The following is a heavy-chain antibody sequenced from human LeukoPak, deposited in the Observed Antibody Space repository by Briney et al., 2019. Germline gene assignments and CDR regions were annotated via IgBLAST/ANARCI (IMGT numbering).Heavy chain of an antibody. CDR2: ISSSGGDT. CDR1: GFTFSSFA. J-gene: IGHJ4*02. CDR3: AKDGLYYDGSAHVYYFDY. V-gene: IGHV3-23*01. D-gene: IGHD3-22*01. Sequence: RTGGSLRLSCAASGFTFSSFAMSWVRQAPGRGLEWVSGISSSGGDTSYADSVKGRFTISRDNSKNILYLQMNSLRGEDTALYYCAKDGLYYDGSAHVYYFDYWGQGTLVAVSS.